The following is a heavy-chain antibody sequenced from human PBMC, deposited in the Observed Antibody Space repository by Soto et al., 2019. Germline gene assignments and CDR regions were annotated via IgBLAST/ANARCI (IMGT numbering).Heavy chain of an antibody. D-gene: IGHD2-21*01. V-gene: IGHV1-18*01. J-gene: IGHJ6*02. CDR3: ARGSFCGGAPGCRDMDV. CDR1: GYKFISHS. CDR2: ISAYNGNT. Sequence: QIQLVQSGGEVKKPGASVKVSCKSSGYKFISHSITWVRQAHGQGLEWMGRISAYNGNTNYAQKLQGRVTMTTDTSTNSAYVELRSLRSDDTAVYYCARGSFCGGAPGCRDMDVWGQGTTVTVSS.